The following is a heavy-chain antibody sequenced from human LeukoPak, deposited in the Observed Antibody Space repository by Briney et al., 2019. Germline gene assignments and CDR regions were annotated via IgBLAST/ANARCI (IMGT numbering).Heavy chain of an antibody. CDR2: IYPGDSDT. D-gene: IGHD6-13*01. V-gene: IGHV5-51*01. Sequence: GESLKISCKGSGYSFTSYWIGWVRQMPGKGLEWMGIIYPGDSDTRYSPSFQGQVTISADKSISTAYLQWSSLKASDTAMYYCAKTGGWKHSSSWYANYYYYYMDVWGKGTTVTVSS. J-gene: IGHJ6*03. CDR1: GYSFTSYW. CDR3: AKTGGWKHSSSWYANYYYYYMDV.